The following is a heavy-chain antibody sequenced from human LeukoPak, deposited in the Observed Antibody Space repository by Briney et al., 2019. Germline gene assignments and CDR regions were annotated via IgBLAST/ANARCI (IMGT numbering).Heavy chain of an antibody. CDR3: ATSGATTATTWGGNWFDP. J-gene: IGHJ5*02. V-gene: IGHV4-59*01. CDR1: GGSISSYY. CDR2: IYYSGST. Sequence: SETLPLTCTVSGGSISSYYWSWIRQPPGKGLEWIGYIYYSGSTNYNPSLKSRVTISVDTSKNQFSLKLSSVTAADTAVYYCATSGATTATTWGGNWFDPWGQGALVTVSS. D-gene: IGHD4-17*01.